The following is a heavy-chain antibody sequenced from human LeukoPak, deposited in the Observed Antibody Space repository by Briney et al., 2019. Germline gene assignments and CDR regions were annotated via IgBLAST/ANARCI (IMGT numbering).Heavy chain of an antibody. CDR1: GFTVSSTY. V-gene: IGHV3-53*01. D-gene: IGHD5-24*01. J-gene: IGHJ6*02. CDR2: IYSGGST. CDR3: ASPEMARDGTYAMDV. Sequence: PGGSLRLSCAASGFTVSSTYMSWVRQAPGKGLEWVSVIYSGGSTYYADSVKGRFTISRGNSKNTLYLQMNSLRAEDTAVYYCASPEMARDGTYAMDVWGQGTTVTVSS.